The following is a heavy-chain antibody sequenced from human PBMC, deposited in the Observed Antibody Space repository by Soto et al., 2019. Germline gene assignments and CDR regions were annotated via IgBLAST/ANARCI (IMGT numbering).Heavy chain of an antibody. V-gene: IGHV2-5*02. CDR3: AHRIAAAGTPYYFDY. CDR1: GFSLSTSGEG. J-gene: IGHJ4*02. Sequence: SGPTLVNPTQTLTLTCTFSGFSLSTSGEGVGWIRQPPGKSLEWLALIYWDDDKRYSPSLKSRLTITKDTSKNQVVLTMTNMDPVDTATYYCAHRIAAAGTPYYFDYWGQGTLVTVSS. CDR2: IYWDDDK. D-gene: IGHD6-13*01.